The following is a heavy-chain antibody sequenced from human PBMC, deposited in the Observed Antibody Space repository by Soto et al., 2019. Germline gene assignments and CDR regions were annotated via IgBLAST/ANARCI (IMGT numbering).Heavy chain of an antibody. Sequence: PGGSLRLSCAASGFTFGSYAMNWVRQAPGKGLEWVSGISGSGGSTYYADSVKGRVTISRDNSKNTLYLQMNSLRAEDTAIYYCANVGLGANNFKDYYYYGLDVWGQGTTVTVSS. V-gene: IGHV3-23*01. J-gene: IGHJ6*02. D-gene: IGHD1-26*01. CDR2: ISGSGGST. CDR3: ANVGLGANNFKDYYYYGLDV. CDR1: GFTFGSYA.